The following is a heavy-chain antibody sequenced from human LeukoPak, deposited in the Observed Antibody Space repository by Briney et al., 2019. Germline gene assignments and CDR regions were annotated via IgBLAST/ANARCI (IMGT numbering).Heavy chain of an antibody. Sequence: SETLSLTCAVYGGSFSGYYWSWIRQAPKKGLEWIGEINHSGSTNYNPSLKSRVTISVDTSKNQFSLKVRSVTAADTAVYYCARGHVGSYAYYYYYGMDVWGQGTTVTVSS. CDR1: GGSFSGYY. D-gene: IGHD2-8*01. CDR2: INHSGST. J-gene: IGHJ6*02. CDR3: ARGHVGSYAYYYYYGMDV. V-gene: IGHV4-34*01.